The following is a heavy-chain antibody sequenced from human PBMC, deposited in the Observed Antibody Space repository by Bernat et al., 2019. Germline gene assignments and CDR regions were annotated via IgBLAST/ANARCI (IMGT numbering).Heavy chain of an antibody. D-gene: IGHD5/OR15-5a*01. CDR1: GFTFSDYG. V-gene: IGHV3-30-3*01. CDR2: ISFHGTNN. J-gene: IGHJ6*02. CDR3: ARDLFVSYYCSGIDV. Sequence: QVQLVESGGSVVQPGGSLRLSCAASGFTFSDYGMHWVRQAPGLGLEWVAFISFHGTNNCHADSVNSRFTSSRDNPNKVLYLQIDRLRAEDTAVYYCARDLFVSYYCSGIDVWCQGTTVTVSS.